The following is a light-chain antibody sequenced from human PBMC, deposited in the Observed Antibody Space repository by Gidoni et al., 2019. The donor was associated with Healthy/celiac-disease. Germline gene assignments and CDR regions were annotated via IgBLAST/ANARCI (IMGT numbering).Light chain of an antibody. CDR3: QQSYSTPRT. J-gene: IGKJ2*01. CDR2: AAS. V-gene: IGKV1-39*01. CDR1: QSISSY. Sequence: DIQMTQSQSSLSASVGDRVTITCRASQSISSYLNWYQQKPGKAPKLLIYAASSLQSGVPSRFSGSGSGTDFTLSISSLQPEDFATYYCQQSYSTPRTFGQGTELEIK.